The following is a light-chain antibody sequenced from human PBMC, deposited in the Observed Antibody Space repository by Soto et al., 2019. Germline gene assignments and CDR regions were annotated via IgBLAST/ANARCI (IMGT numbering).Light chain of an antibody. J-gene: IGLJ3*02. CDR3: QSHDSSLNSWV. CDR2: GHT. Sequence: QSVLTQPPSMSGAPGQRVTISCTGSSSNIGAGYDVHWYQLLPGTAPKLLIYGHTNRPSGVPDRFSGSKSGTSASLAITGLRAADEADYYCQSHDSSLNSWVFGGGTKLTVL. CDR1: SSNIGAGYD. V-gene: IGLV1-40*01.